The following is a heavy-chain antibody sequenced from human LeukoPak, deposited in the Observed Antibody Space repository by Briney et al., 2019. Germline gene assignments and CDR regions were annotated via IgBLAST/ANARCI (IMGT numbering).Heavy chain of an antibody. J-gene: IGHJ3*02. CDR2: INPSGGST. V-gene: IGHV1-46*01. Sequence: WASVKVSCKASGYTFTSYYTHWVRQAPGQGLEWMGIINPSGGSTSYAQKFQGRVTMTRDMSTSTVYMELSSLRSEDTAVYYCARDVVERSYGDFWSGYPRSAFDIWGQGTMVTVSS. CDR1: GYTFTSYY. CDR3: ARDVVERSYGDFWSGYPRSAFDI. D-gene: IGHD3-3*01.